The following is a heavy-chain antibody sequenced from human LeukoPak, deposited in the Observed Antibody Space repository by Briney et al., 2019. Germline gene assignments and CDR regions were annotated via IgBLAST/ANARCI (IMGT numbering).Heavy chain of an antibody. CDR2: ISWFGGST. Sequence: ARCLTLSCPPSGSSFDKYSTYWVRHAPRDGREWVSLISWFGGSTYYADSVKGRFTIYRDNSQNYLYLQITSLRAEHSALSYCAKDSWWYSSGGDYYMDVWGKGNTVTVSS. D-gene: IGHD6-19*01. J-gene: IGHJ6*03. V-gene: IGHV3-43D*04. CDR3: AKDSWWYSSGGDYYMDV. CDR1: GSSFDKYS.